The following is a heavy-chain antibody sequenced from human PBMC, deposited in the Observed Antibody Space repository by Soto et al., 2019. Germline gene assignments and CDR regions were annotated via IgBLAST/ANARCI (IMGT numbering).Heavy chain of an antibody. D-gene: IGHD1-26*01. V-gene: IGHV3-33*01. CDR2: IWYDGSNK. J-gene: IGHJ6*02. CDR1: GFTFSSYG. CDR3: ARDGWYSGSYHYYYYYYGMDV. Sequence: GGSLRLSCAASGFTFSSYGMHWVRQAPGKGLEWVAVIWYDGSNKYYADSVKGRFTISRDNSKNTLYLLMNSLRAEDTAVYYCARDGWYSGSYHYYYYYYGMDVWGQGTTVTVSS.